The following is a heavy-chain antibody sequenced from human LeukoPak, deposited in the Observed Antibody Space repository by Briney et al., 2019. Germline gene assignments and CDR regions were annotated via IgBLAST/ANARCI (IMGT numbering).Heavy chain of an antibody. J-gene: IGHJ4*02. V-gene: IGHV3-23*01. CDR3: AKDRRGILTGYYAY. CDR1: GFTFSSYW. D-gene: IGHD3-9*01. CDR2: ISGSGGST. Sequence: GGSLRLSCAAPGFTFSSYWMSWVRQAPGKGLEWVSAISGSGGSTYYADSVKGRFTISRDNSKNTLYLQMNSLRAEDTAVYYCAKDRRGILTGYYAYWGQGTLVTVSS.